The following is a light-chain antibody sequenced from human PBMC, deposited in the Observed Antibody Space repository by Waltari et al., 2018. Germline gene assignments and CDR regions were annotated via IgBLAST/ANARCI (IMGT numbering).Light chain of an antibody. V-gene: IGLV2-14*01. Sequence: QSALTQPASVSGSPGQTITISCTGTSSDIGGHNYVSWYQQHPGKAPKLMIYDVVKLPSGLSIRFSGSKSGNTASLTISGLQAEDDAIYYCSSYASSKFGGGTKLTVL. CDR3: SSYASSK. CDR1: SSDIGGHNY. J-gene: IGLJ2*01. CDR2: DVV.